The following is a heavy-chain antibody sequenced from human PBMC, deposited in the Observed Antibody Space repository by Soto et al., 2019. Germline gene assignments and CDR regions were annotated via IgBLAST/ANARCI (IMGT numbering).Heavy chain of an antibody. D-gene: IGHD3-3*01. Sequence: SQTLSLTCAISGDSVSSNSAAWNWIRQSPSRGLEWLGRTYYRSKWYNDYAVSVKSRITINPDTSKNQFSLQLNSVTPEETAVYYCARDIYDFWSGYFNWFDPWGQGTLVTVSS. CDR1: GDSVSSNSAA. CDR3: ARDIYDFWSGYFNWFDP. CDR2: TYYRSKWYN. V-gene: IGHV6-1*01. J-gene: IGHJ5*02.